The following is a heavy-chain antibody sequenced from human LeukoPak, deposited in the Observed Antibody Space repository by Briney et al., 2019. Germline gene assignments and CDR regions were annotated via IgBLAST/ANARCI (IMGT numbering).Heavy chain of an antibody. CDR2: INTNTGNP. J-gene: IGHJ4*02. CDR3: ARSNNDGDYLGVGFDY. V-gene: IGHV7-4-1*02. D-gene: IGHD4-17*01. CDR1: GYTFTSYA. Sequence: ASVKVSCKASGYTFTSYAMNWVRQAPGQGLEWMGWINTNTGNPTYAQGFTGRFVFSLDTSVSTAYLQISSLRTEDTAVYYCARSNNDGDYLGVGFDYWGQGTLVTVSS.